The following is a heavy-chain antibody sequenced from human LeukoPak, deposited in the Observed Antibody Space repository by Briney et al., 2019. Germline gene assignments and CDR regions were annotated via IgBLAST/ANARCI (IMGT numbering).Heavy chain of an antibody. CDR3: ATGPPYDYVWGSYRYAFDY. V-gene: IGHV1-24*01. J-gene: IGHJ4*02. CDR1: GYTLTELS. D-gene: IGHD3-16*02. Sequence: ASVKVSCKVSGYTLTELSMHWVRQAPGKGLEWMGGFDPEDGETIYAQKFQGRVTMTEDTSTDTAYMELSSLGSEDTAVYYCATGPPYDYVWGSYRYAFDYWGQGTLVTVSS. CDR2: FDPEDGET.